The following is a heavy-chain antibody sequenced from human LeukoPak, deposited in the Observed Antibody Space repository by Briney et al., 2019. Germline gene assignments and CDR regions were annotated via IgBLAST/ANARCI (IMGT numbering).Heavy chain of an antibody. CDR2: KRYDGSNK. CDR1: VLTFISSR. CDR3: AKDKIPMATNYYFDY. J-gene: IGHJ4*02. D-gene: IGHD5-24*01. Sequence: GGSLRLSCAASVLTFISSRMHGVRQAPGKGQEWVAAKRYDGSNKYYADSEEDRFTISGDHSNNTLHVQVNSRRDDRTSVYDCAKDKIPMATNYYFDYWGQGTVVTVSS. V-gene: IGHV3-30*02.